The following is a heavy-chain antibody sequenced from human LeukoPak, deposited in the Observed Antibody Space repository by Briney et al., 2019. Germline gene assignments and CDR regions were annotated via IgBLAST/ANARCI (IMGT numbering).Heavy chain of an antibody. CDR3: ANTIAVAGIDAFDI. V-gene: IGHV4-59*01. CDR2: IYYSGST. J-gene: IGHJ3*02. Sequence: NPSETLSLTCTVSGGSTSSYYWSWIRQPPGKGLEWIGYIYYSGSTNYNPSLKSRVTISVDTSKNQFSLKLSSVTAADTAVYYCANTIAVAGIDAFDIWGQGTMVTVSS. D-gene: IGHD6-19*01. CDR1: GGSTSSYY.